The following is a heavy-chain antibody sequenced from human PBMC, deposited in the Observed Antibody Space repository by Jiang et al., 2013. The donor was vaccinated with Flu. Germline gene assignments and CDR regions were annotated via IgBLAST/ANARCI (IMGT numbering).Heavy chain of an antibody. CDR1: GASTNTFY. Sequence: GPGLVKPSETLSLTCTVSGASTNTFYWNWIRQSPGKGLEWIGYIQNSGSTNYNPSLKSRVTISVDTSKKEVSLRLSSVTAADTAVYYCAKERRDYHSSGYYHFYYGMDVVGKGPRSASPQ. J-gene: IGHJ6*04. CDR2: IQNSGST. CDR3: AKERRDYHSSGYYHFYYGMDV. D-gene: IGHD3-22*01. V-gene: IGHV4-59*01.